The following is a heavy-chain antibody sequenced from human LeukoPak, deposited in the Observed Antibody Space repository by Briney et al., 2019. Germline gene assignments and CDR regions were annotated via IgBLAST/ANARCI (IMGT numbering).Heavy chain of an antibody. CDR3: ARLYGSGSYYVDY. D-gene: IGHD3-10*01. CDR1: GFTVSSNY. J-gene: IGHJ4*02. V-gene: IGHV3-66*04. Sequence: PGGSLRLSCAASGFTVSSNYMSWVRQAPGKGLEWVSVIYSGGSTYYADSVKGRFTMSRDNSKNTLYLQMNSLRAEDTAVYYCARLYGSGSYYVDYWGQGTLVTVSS. CDR2: IYSGGST.